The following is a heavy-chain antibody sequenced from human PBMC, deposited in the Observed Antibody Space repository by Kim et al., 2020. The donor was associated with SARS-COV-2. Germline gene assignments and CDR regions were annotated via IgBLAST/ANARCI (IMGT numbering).Heavy chain of an antibody. D-gene: IGHD2-2*01. CDR2: IYYSGST. Sequence: SESLSLTCTASGGSISSSSYYWGWIRQPPGKGLEWIGSIYYSGSTYYNPSLKSRVTISVDTAKNQFSLKLSSVTAADTAVYYCASDIRGALRGIVVVPAATFDPWGQGTLVTVSS. CDR3: ASDIRGALRGIVVVPAATFDP. V-gene: IGHV4-39*01. J-gene: IGHJ5*02. CDR1: GGSISSSSYY.